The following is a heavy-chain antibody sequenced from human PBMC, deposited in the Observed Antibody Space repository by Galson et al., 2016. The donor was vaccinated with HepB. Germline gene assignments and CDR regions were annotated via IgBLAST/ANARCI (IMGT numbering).Heavy chain of an antibody. J-gene: IGHJ4*02. V-gene: IGHV3-23*01. Sequence: SLRLSCAASGFAFSSYAVNWVRQAPGKGLEWNASISLSGATTHYADSVKGRFTISRDNSKSTLFLEMNSLRTDDTAIYYCAKPYTSGWLTSFDHWGQGTLVTVSS. CDR3: AKPYTSGWLTSFDH. CDR1: GFAFSSYA. CDR2: ISLSGATT. D-gene: IGHD6-19*01.